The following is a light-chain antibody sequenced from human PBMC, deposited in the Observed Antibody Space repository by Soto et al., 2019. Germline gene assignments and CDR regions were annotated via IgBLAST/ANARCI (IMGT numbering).Light chain of an antibody. CDR2: KAS. Sequence: DIQMTQSPSTLSASLGDRVTITCRASQSISGWLAWYQQKPGKAPKLLIYKASSLESGVPSRFRGSGSGTEYSLTISSLLPDDFETYYCQQCNSYPWTFGQGTKVDIK. V-gene: IGKV1-5*03. CDR1: QSISGW. J-gene: IGKJ1*01. CDR3: QQCNSYPWT.